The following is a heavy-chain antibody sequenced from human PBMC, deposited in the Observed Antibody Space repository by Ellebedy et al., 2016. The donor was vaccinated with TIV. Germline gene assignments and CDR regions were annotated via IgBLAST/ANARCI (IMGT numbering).Heavy chain of an antibody. D-gene: IGHD6-6*01. Sequence: GESLKISXVASGFTFRSYSMNWVRQAPGKGLEWVSSITGGSGYIFHAGSLEGRFTISRDEAKNSLYLQMNNLRAEDTAIYYCARERSSSLPLDYWGQGTLVTVSS. CDR2: ITGGSGYI. J-gene: IGHJ4*02. V-gene: IGHV3-21*01. CDR1: GFTFRSYS. CDR3: ARERSSSLPLDY.